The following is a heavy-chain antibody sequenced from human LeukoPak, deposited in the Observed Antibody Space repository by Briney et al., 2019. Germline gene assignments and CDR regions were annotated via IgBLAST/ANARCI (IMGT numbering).Heavy chain of an antibody. Sequence: GGSLRLSCPASGFTVSSNYMSWVRQAPGKGLEWVSVIYSGGSTYYADSVKGRFTISRDNSKNTLYLQMNSLRAEDTAVYYCATDYDFWSGYYMEFDYWGQGTLVTVSS. CDR1: GFTVSSNY. CDR3: ATDYDFWSGYYMEFDY. CDR2: IYSGGST. V-gene: IGHV3-66*02. D-gene: IGHD3-3*01. J-gene: IGHJ4*02.